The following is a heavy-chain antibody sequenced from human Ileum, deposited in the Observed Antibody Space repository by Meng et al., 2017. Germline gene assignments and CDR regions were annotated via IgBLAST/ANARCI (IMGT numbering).Heavy chain of an antibody. Sequence: SVNVSCKASGGTFSSYAISWVRQAPGQGLEWMGGIIPIFGTANYAQKFQGRVTITTDESTSTAYMELSSLRSEDTAVYYCARVHYSSSWYYEGLNYYYYGMDVWGQGTTVTVSS. CDR1: GGTFSSYA. V-gene: IGHV1-69*05. J-gene: IGHJ6*02. CDR2: IIPIFGTA. CDR3: ARVHYSSSWYYEGLNYYYYGMDV. D-gene: IGHD6-13*01.